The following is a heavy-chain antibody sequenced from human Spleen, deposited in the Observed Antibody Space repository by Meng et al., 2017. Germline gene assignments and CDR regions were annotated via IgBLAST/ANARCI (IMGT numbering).Heavy chain of an antibody. CDR3: ARDLDVWGGYRLGGGAAFDY. CDR2: IKQDGSEK. Sequence: ESLKISCAASGFTFSSYWMSWVRQAPGKGLEWVANIKQDGSEKYHVDSVKGRFSISRDNAKSSLFIQMNSMRAEDTAVYYCARDLDVWGGYRLGGGAAFDYWGQGTLVTVSS. V-gene: IGHV3-7*01. CDR1: GFTFSSYW. D-gene: IGHD3-16*02. J-gene: IGHJ4*02.